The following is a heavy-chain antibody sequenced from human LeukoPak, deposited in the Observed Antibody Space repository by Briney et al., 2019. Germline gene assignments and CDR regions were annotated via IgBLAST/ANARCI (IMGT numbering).Heavy chain of an antibody. CDR1: GFTFSNYW. CDR2: IKGDGSTA. V-gene: IGHV3-74*01. CDR3: AKSDWFDP. J-gene: IGHJ5*02. Sequence: TGGSLRLSCAASGFTFSNYWMNWVRQAPGKGLVWVSHIKGDGSTATYADSVKGRFSISRDNAKNTLYLQMNSLRAEDTAVYYCAKSDWFDPWGQGTLVTVSS.